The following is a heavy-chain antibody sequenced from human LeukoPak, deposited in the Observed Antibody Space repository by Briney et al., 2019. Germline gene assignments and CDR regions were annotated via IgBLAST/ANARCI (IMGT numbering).Heavy chain of an antibody. CDR3: AKAHYGSIDY. Sequence: GGSLRLSCAASGFDFSSNWMHWVRHAPGQGLVWVSRLKGDGISTNYADSVKGQFTTSRDFAKNTLYRQRNSLRAEDTGVYYCAKAHYGSIDYWGREPWSPSLQ. J-gene: IGHJ4*02. CDR1: GFDFSSNW. CDR2: LKGDGIST. D-gene: IGHD1-26*01. V-gene: IGHV3-74*01.